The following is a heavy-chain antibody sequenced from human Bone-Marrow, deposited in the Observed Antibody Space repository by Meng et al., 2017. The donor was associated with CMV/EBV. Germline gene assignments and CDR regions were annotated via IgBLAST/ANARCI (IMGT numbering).Heavy chain of an antibody. CDR2: ISANGDK. D-gene: IGHD2-21*01. V-gene: IGHV2-5*01. Sequence: SGPTLVTPTQTLSLTCTFSVFSLTIDRGGVGWIRQPPGEALEWLAFISANGDKHYSPSLRNRLTIAKDTSKYEVVLTMTNVEPVDAPTYYFSRTGIVGVTALDYWGQGVPVTVSS. CDR1: VFSLTIDRGG. J-gene: IGHJ4*02. CDR3: SRTGIVGVTALDY.